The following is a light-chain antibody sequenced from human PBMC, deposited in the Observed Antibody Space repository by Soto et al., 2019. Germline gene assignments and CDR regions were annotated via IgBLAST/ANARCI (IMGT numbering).Light chain of an antibody. CDR3: QSYDSSLSGYV. Sequence: QSVLTQPPSVSGAPGQRVTISCTGSSSNIGAGYDVHWYQQLPGTAPKLHGNSNRPSGVPDRFSGSKSGTSASLAITGLQAEDEADYYCQSYDSSLSGYVFGTGTKLTVL. CDR1: SSNIGAGYD. CDR2: GNS. V-gene: IGLV1-40*01. J-gene: IGLJ1*01.